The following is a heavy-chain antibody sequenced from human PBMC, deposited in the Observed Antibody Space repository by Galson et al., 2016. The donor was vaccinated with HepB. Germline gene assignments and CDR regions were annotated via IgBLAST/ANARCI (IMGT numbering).Heavy chain of an antibody. CDR1: GDTISSYS. CDR3: ARALIVFVPATVSQHYYFYGMDL. J-gene: IGHJ6*02. Sequence: SVKVSCKAPGDTISSYSINWVRQAPGQGLEWMGGIIPVFGTPNYAQKFQGRVTITADESTSTAYMELSSLRSEDTAIYYCARALIVFVPATVSQHYYFYGMDLWGPGTTVTVSS. V-gene: IGHV1-69*13. CDR2: IIPVFGTP. D-gene: IGHD1-26*01.